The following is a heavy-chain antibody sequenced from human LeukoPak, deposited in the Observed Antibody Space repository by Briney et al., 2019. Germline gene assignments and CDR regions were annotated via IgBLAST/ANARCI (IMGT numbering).Heavy chain of an antibody. J-gene: IGHJ4*02. D-gene: IGHD6-13*01. Sequence: PGGSLRLSCAASGFTFSSYAMHWVRQAPGKGLEWVAVISYDGSNKYYADSVKGRFTISRDNSNNTLYLQMNSLRAEDTAVYYCARHSRGRWYVFDYRGQGTLVTVSS. CDR1: GFTFSSYA. CDR2: ISYDGSNK. CDR3: ARHSRGRWYVFDY. V-gene: IGHV3-30-3*01.